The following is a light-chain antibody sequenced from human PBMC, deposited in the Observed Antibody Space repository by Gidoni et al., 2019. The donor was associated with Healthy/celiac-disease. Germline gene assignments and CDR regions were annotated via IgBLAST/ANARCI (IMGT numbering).Light chain of an antibody. CDR3: QSYDSSLGVV. CDR1: SSNIGAGYD. Sequence: QSVLTQPPSVSGAPRQGVTISCTGRSSNIGAGYDVHWYQQLPGTAPKLPIYGNSNRPAGVPDRFSGSKSSTSASLAITGLQAEDEADYYCQSYDSSLGVVFGGGTKLTVL. CDR2: GNS. V-gene: IGLV1-40*01. J-gene: IGLJ2*01.